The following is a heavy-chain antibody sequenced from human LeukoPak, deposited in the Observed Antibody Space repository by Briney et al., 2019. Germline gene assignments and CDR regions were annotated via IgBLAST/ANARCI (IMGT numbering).Heavy chain of an antibody. CDR1: GFTFSSYA. CDR2: ISGSGGGT. J-gene: IGHJ4*02. CDR3: ARDLSSWSATPVDY. V-gene: IGHV3-23*01. Sequence: PGGSLRLSCAASGFTFSSYAMSWVRQAPGKGLEWVSAISGSGGGTYYADSVKGRFTISRDNTKNTLYLQMNSLRAEDTAVYYCARDLSSWSATPVDYWGQGTLVTVSS. D-gene: IGHD2-2*01.